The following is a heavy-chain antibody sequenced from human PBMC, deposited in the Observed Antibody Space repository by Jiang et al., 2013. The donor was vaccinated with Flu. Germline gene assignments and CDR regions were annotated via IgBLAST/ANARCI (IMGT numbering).Heavy chain of an antibody. CDR1: GFSLSTSGMC. J-gene: IGHJ4*02. Sequence: TLTCTFSGFSLSTSGMCVSWIRQPPGKALEWLARIDWDDDKYYSTSLKTRLTISKDTSKNQVVLTMTNMDPVDTATYYCARTQRDSSGYYYVDYWGQGTLVTVSS. CDR2: IDWDDDK. D-gene: IGHD3-22*01. CDR3: ARTQRDSSGYYYVDY. V-gene: IGHV2-70*11.